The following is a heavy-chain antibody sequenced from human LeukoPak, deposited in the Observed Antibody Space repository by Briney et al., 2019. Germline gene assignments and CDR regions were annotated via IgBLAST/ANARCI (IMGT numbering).Heavy chain of an antibody. CDR3: ARDSALGHCGGDCYPDY. CDR2: IYSSGST. D-gene: IGHD2-21*02. V-gene: IGHV4-4*07. J-gene: IGHJ4*02. CDR1: GGSINNYY. Sequence: SETLSLTCSVSGGSINNYYWSWIRQPAGKGLEWIGRIYSSGSTDYDPSLKSRVTMSLDTSNNQFSLKLISVTAADTAVYYCARDSALGHCGGDCYPDYWGQGTLVTVSS.